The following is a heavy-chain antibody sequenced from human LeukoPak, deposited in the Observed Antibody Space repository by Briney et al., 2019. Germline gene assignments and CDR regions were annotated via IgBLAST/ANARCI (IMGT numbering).Heavy chain of an antibody. CDR2: IYSGGST. CDR3: ARELRGYDSSGYYTGYFDY. D-gene: IGHD3-22*01. V-gene: IGHV3-53*01. J-gene: IGHJ4*02. Sequence: GGSLRLSCAASGFTFSDYYMSWIRQAPGKGLEWVSVIYSGGSTYYADSVKGRFTISRDNSKNTLYLQMNSLRAEDTAVYYCARELRGYDSSGYYTGYFDYWGQGTLVTVSS. CDR1: GFTFSDYY.